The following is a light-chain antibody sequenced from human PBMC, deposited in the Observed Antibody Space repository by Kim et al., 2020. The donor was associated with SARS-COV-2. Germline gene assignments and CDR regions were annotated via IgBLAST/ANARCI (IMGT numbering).Light chain of an antibody. CDR2: SAS. V-gene: IGKV1-39*01. J-gene: IGKJ2*01. CDR1: QSINNY. Sequence: SASVGHSVTLTCRARQSINNYENWYPQKPGNAPKFLIYSASSVRSGLTTGLSGSGSGTDFTVPISTLPPEDFAIYYCQQSYGAPYTFGQGPKLEI. CDR3: QQSYGAPYT.